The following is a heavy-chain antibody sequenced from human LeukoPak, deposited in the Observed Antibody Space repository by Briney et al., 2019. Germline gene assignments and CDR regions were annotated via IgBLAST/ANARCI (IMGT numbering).Heavy chain of an antibody. V-gene: IGHV3-11*04. Sequence: PGGSLRLSCAASGFTFSDYYMSWIRQAPGKGLEWVSYISSSGSTIYYADSVKGRFTVSRDNAQNSLYLQMNSLRAEDTAVYYCARDSSNDYNFWSGYYTNYMDVWGKGTTVTVSS. CDR2: ISSSGSTI. CDR3: ARDSSNDYNFWSGYYTNYMDV. D-gene: IGHD3-3*01. CDR1: GFTFSDYY. J-gene: IGHJ6*03.